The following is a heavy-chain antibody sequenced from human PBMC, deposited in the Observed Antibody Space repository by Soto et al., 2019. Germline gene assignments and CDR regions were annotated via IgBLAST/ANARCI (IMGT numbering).Heavy chain of an antibody. CDR1: GFTFSCYA. Sequence: GGSLRLSSAASGFTFSCYAMSWVHQSRGRGLQGVSAVSGCGGSPYYAHSVKGRFTISRDNSKKTLFLQMNSRRADDTAVLYFAKCMSIFRVVIMGGMDVWGQGTTVTVSS. V-gene: IGHV3-23*01. CDR3: AKCMSIFRVVIMGGMDV. D-gene: IGHD3-3*01. CDR2: VSGCGGSP. J-gene: IGHJ6*02.